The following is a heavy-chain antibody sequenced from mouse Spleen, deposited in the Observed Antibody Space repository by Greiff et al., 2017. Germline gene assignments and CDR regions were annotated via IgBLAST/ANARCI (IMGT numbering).Heavy chain of an antibody. CDR1: GYTFTDYN. V-gene: IGHV1-18*01. D-gene: IGHD2-1*01. J-gene: IGHJ2*01. CDR2: INPNNGGT. Sequence: VQLQQSGPELVKPGASVKIPCKASGYTFTDYNMDWVKQSHGKSLEWIGDINPNNGGTIYNQKFKGKATLTVDKSSSTAYMELRSLTSEDTAVYYCARSYGNYPSYYFDYWGQGTTLTVSS. CDR3: ARSYGNYPSYYFDY.